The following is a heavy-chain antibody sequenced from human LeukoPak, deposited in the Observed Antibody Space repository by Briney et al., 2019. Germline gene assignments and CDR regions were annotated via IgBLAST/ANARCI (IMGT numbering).Heavy chain of an antibody. CDR2: IYYSGST. V-gene: IGHV4-31*03. D-gene: IGHD4-23*01. Sequence: PSETLSLTCTVSGGSISSGGYYWSWIRQHPGKGLEWIGYIYYSGSTYYNPSLKSRVTISVDTSKNQFSLKLSSVTAEDTALYYCAKGRSPRPNYGGNSVDYWGQGTLVTVSS. CDR3: AKGRSPRPNYGGNSVDY. CDR1: GGSISSGGYY. J-gene: IGHJ4*02.